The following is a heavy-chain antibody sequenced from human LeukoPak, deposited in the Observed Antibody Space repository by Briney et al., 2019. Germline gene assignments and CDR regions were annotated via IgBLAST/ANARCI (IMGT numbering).Heavy chain of an antibody. CDR3: AKVPPSDY. V-gene: IGHV3-30*18. CDR1: GFTFCSYG. Sequence: GGSLRLSCAASGFTFCSYGMHWVRQAPGKGLEWVAVISYDGSNKYYADSVKGRFTISRDNSKNTLYLQMNSLRAEDTAVYYCAKVPPSDYWGQGTLVTVSS. J-gene: IGHJ4*02. CDR2: ISYDGSNK.